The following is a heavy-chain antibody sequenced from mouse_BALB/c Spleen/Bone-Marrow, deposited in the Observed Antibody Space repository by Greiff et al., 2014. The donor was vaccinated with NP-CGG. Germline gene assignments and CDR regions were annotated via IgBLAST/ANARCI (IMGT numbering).Heavy chain of an antibody. D-gene: IGHD1-1*01. Sequence: QVQLQQSGAELMKPGASVTISCKATGYIFSSYWIEWIKQRPGHGLEWIGEILPGSGNTSYNEKFRDKATFTAETSSNIAYMQLSSLASEDSAVYYCSRRAHYFGSGLDYWGQGTTLTVSS. CDR3: SRRAHYFGSGLDY. V-gene: IGHV1-9*01. CDR2: ILPGSGNT. J-gene: IGHJ2*01. CDR1: GYIFSSYW.